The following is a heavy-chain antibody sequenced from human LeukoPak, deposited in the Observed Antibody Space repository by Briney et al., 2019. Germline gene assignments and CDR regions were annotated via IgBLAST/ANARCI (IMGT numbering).Heavy chain of an antibody. D-gene: IGHD5-24*01. V-gene: IGHV3-23*01. CDR2: ISGSGAST. CDR1: GFTFSSYA. CDR3: AKETDYNYVYYFDY. J-gene: IGHJ4*02. Sequence: GGSLRLSCAASGFTFSSYAMSWVRQAPGKGLEWVSGISGSGASTYYADSVKGRFTISRDNSKNTLYLQMNSLRAEDTAVYSCAKETDYNYVYYFDYWGQGTLVTVSS.